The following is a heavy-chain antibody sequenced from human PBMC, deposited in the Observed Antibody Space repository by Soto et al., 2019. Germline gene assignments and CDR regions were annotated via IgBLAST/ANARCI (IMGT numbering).Heavy chain of an antibody. V-gene: IGHV4-59*01. Sequence: TSETLSLTCTVSGGSISSYYWSWIRQPPGKGLEWIGYIYYSGSTNYNPSLKSRVTISVDTSKNQFSLKLSSVTAADTAVYYCAGSGYDFFGPDYWGQGTLVTVSS. D-gene: IGHD5-12*01. CDR2: IYYSGST. J-gene: IGHJ4*02. CDR3: AGSGYDFFGPDY. CDR1: GGSISSYY.